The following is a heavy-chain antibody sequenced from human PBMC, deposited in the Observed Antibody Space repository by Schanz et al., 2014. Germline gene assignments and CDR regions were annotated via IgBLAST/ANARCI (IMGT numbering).Heavy chain of an antibody. J-gene: IGHJ6*03. CDR3: AKDYQDCSSTSCYLWENYYMDV. CDR2: ISYDGSSK. D-gene: IGHD2-2*01. V-gene: IGHV3-30*18. Sequence: VQLLESGGTVVQPGGSLRVSCAASGFVFRTFAMYWVRQAPGKGLEWVALISYDGSSKNHADSVQGRFTISRDSSKNTLYLQMNSLRAEDTAVYYCAKDYQDCSSTSCYLWENYYMDVWGKGTTVTVSS. CDR1: GFVFRTFA.